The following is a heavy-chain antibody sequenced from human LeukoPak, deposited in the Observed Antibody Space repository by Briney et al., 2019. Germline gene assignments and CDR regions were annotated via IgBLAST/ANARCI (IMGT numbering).Heavy chain of an antibody. CDR1: GFTFSSYA. J-gene: IGHJ3*02. V-gene: IGHV3-23*01. D-gene: IGHD4-23*01. CDR3: ANTLTTVVIPGAFDI. CDR2: ISGSGGNT. Sequence: GGSLRLSSAASGFTFSSYAVSWVRHTPGKGVEWVSAISGSGGNTYYADSVKGRFTISRDNSKNTLYLQMNSLRAEDTAVYYCANTLTTVVIPGAFDIWGQGTMVTVSS.